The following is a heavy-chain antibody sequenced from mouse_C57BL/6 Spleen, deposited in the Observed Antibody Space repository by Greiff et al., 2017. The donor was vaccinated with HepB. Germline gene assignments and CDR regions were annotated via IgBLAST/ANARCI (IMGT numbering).Heavy chain of an antibody. J-gene: IGHJ2*01. D-gene: IGHD1-1*01. V-gene: IGHV1-59*01. CDR2: IDPSDSYT. CDR1: GYTFTSYW. CDR3: ASPSVVAPFDY. Sequence: QVQLQQPGAELVRPGTSVKLSCKASGYTFTSYWMHWVKQRPGQGLEWIGVIDPSDSYTNYNQKFKGKATLTVDTSSSTAYMQLSSLTSEDSAVYYCASPSVVAPFDYWGQGTTLTVSS.